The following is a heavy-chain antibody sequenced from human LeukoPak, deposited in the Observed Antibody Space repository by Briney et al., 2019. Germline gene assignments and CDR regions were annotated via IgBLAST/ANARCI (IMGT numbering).Heavy chain of an antibody. D-gene: IGHD6-19*01. CDR1: GYTFTSSA. J-gene: IGHJ4*02. CDR2: INTNTGNP. V-gene: IGHV7-4-1*02. Sequence: ASVTVSCKASGYTFTSSALNWVRQAPGQGLEWMGWINTNTGNPTYAQGFTGRFVFSLDTSVSTAYLQISSLKAEDTAVYYCATDLKKGDSGCFDYWGQGTLVTVSS. CDR3: ATDLKKGDSGCFDY.